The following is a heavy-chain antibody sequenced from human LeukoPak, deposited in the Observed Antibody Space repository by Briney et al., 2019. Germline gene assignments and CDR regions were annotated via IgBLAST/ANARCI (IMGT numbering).Heavy chain of an antibody. Sequence: SVKVSCKASGGTFSSYAISWVRQAPGQGLEWMGGIIPIFGTANYAQKFQGRVTITTDESTSTAYMELSSPSSEETAVYYCARVAQSYGSGSYEDFDYWGQGTLVTVSS. D-gene: IGHD3-10*01. CDR3: ARVAQSYGSGSYEDFDY. V-gene: IGHV1-69*05. J-gene: IGHJ4*02. CDR1: GGTFSSYA. CDR2: IIPIFGTA.